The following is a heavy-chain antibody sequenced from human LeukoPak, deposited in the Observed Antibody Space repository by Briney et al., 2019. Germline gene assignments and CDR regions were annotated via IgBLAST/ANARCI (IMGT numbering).Heavy chain of an antibody. J-gene: IGHJ6*03. CDR3: AREGYYYDSSGYSASGNYYYYMDV. Sequence: ASVKVSCKASGYTFSDYYMHWVRQAPGQGLEWMGWMNPNSGNTGYAQKFQGRVTITRNTSISTAYMELSSLRSEDTAVYYCAREGYYYDSSGYSASGNYYYYMDVWGKGTTVTVSS. D-gene: IGHD3-22*01. CDR1: GYTFSDYY. V-gene: IGHV1-8*03. CDR2: MNPNSGNT.